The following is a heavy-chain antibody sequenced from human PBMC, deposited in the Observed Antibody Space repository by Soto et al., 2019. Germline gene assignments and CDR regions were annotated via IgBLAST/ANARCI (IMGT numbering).Heavy chain of an antibody. CDR2: MYHTGST. CDR1: GVSISSNNW. Sequence: QVQLQESGPGLVKPSGTLSLTCAVSGVSISSNNWWSWVRQPPGKGLEWIGEMYHTGSTNYNPSLKSRVTISVDKSKNHFSLELISVTAADTAVYYCARSSRYQYDSSEGNFDYWGQGTLVTVSS. CDR3: ARSSRYQYDSSEGNFDY. J-gene: IGHJ4*02. D-gene: IGHD3-22*01. V-gene: IGHV4-4*02.